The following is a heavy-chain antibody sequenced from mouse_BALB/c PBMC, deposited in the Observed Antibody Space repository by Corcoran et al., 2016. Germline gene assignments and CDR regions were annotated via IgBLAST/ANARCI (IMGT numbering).Heavy chain of an antibody. Sequence: LVKTGASVKISCKASGYSFTGYSMHWVKQSHGKSLEWIGYISCYNGATSYNQKFKGKATFTVDTSSSTAYMQFNSLTSEDSAVYYCARHGNPYWYFDVWGAGTTVTVSS. CDR3: ARHGNPYWYFDV. D-gene: IGHD2-1*01. V-gene: IGHV1S34*01. CDR2: ISCYNGAT. J-gene: IGHJ1*01. CDR1: GYSFTGYS.